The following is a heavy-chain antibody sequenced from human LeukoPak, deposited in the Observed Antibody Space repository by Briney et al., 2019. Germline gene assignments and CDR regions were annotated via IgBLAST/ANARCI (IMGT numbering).Heavy chain of an antibody. V-gene: IGHV4-59*08. CDR1: GGSINSYY. CDR3: ARQVKGGGWSQHWYFDL. CDR2: IYYSGST. J-gene: IGHJ2*01. Sequence: PSETLSLTCTVSGGSINSYYWSWIRQPPGKGLEWVGDIYYSGSTNYNPSLKSRVTISVDTSKSQFSLKLSSVTAADTAVYYCARQVKGGGWSQHWYFDLWGRGTLVTVSS. D-gene: IGHD6-19*01.